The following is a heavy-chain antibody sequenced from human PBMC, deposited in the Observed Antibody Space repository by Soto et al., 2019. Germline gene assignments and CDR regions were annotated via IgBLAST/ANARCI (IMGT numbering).Heavy chain of an antibody. CDR2: IIPVLGAE. J-gene: IGHJ6*02. V-gene: IGHV1-69*06. D-gene: IGHD6-13*01. Sequence: QVQLVQSGAEVKKPGSSVKVSCKASGGTFSNDAINWVRQAPGQGLEWMGGIIPVLGAEKYAQKFQGRVTITEDKSTGTAYMELRGLRFGDTAVYFCARGRQQLGRYYYAMDVWGQGTTVTVSS. CDR1: GGTFSNDA. CDR3: ARGRQQLGRYYYAMDV.